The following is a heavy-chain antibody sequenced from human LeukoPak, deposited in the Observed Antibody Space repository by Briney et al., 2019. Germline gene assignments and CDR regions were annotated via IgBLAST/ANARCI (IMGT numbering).Heavy chain of an antibody. J-gene: IGHJ4*02. V-gene: IGHV3-23*01. CDR2: IGGVGDRT. CDR3: AKASRQAAVASPLDY. CDR1: GFTFTPYA. D-gene: IGHD6-19*01. Sequence: PGGSLRLSCAASGFTFTPYAMSWVRQAPGKGLEWVAGIGGVGDRTYYADSVKGRFTTSRDNSKDTLFLQMNSLKAEDTAVYYCAKASRQAAVASPLDYWGQGTLVTVSS.